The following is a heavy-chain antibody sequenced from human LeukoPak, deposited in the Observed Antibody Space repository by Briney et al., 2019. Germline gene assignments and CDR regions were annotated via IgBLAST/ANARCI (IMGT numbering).Heavy chain of an antibody. CDR3: ARDPVYCSSTSCSNFDY. Sequence: GGSLRLSCAASGFTFSSYNMNWVRQAPGKGLEWVSSISSSSSYIYYADSVKGRFTLSRDNAKNSLYLQMNSLRAEDTAVYYCARDPVYCSSTSCSNFDYWGQGTLVTVSS. J-gene: IGHJ4*02. D-gene: IGHD2-2*01. CDR1: GFTFSSYN. V-gene: IGHV3-21*01. CDR2: ISSSSSYI.